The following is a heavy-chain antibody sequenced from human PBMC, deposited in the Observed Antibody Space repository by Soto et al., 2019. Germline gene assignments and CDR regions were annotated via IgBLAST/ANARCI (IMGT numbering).Heavy chain of an antibody. D-gene: IGHD4-17*01. V-gene: IGHV3-23*01. CDR1: GFTFSSSA. Sequence: GGSLRLSCAASGFTFSSSALNWVRQAPGEGLEWVSTISADGVSTYYADSVKGRFTVSRDKSKNTVFLQMNSLRAEDTAKYYCAKDLGQDDYGDSNWGQGTLVTVSS. CDR3: AKDLGQDDYGDSN. CDR2: ISADGVST. J-gene: IGHJ4*02.